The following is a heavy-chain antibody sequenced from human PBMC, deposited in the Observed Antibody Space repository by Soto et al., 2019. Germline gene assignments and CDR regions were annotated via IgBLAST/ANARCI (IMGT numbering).Heavy chain of an antibody. D-gene: IGHD3-10*01. CDR2: ISAYNGNT. CDR3: ARDPPYYYGSGSYYREYYFDY. CDR1: GYTFTSYG. Sequence: ASVKVSCKASGYTFTSYGISWVRQAPGQGLEWMGWISAYNGNTNYAQKLQGRVTMTTDTSTSTAYMELRSQRSDDTAVYYCARDPPYYYGSGSYYREYYFDYWGQGTLVTVSS. J-gene: IGHJ4*02. V-gene: IGHV1-18*01.